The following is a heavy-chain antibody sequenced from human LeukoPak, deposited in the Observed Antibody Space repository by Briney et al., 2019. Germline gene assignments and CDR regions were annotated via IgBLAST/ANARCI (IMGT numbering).Heavy chain of an antibody. J-gene: IGHJ3*02. D-gene: IGHD2-2*01. CDR3: ARGYCRGTSCNRYTFDM. V-gene: IGHV4-59*01. Sequence: SETLSLTCTVSDGSISSYYWSWIRQSPGKGLEGIGYIYYSGSTNYNPSLKSRVTISVDTSKNPFSLKLSSVNAADTAVYYCARGYCRGTSCNRYTFDMWGQGTMVTASS. CDR2: IYYSGST. CDR1: DGSISSYY.